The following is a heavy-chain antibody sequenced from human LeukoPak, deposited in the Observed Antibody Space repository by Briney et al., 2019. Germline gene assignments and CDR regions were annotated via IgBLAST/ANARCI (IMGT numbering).Heavy chain of an antibody. CDR1: GASMRTYY. Sequence: SETLSLTCSVSGASMRTYYWGWVRQTPGKGLEFIGYISDTGSTNYNPSLKSRVTISVDTSKSLFSLRLTSATAADTAVYYCARDGDSGDFVGAFDVWGQGALVTVSS. D-gene: IGHD4-17*01. V-gene: IGHV4-59*01. CDR2: ISDTGST. J-gene: IGHJ3*01. CDR3: ARDGDSGDFVGAFDV.